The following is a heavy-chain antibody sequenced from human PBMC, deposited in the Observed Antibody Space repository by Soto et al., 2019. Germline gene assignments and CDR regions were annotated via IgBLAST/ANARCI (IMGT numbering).Heavy chain of an antibody. CDR2: IDPSDSQT. Sequence: GESLTITCTGSGDSFSGYWITWVRQKPGKGLEWMGRIDPSDSQTYYSPSFRGHVTISVTKSITTVFLQWSSLRASDTAMYYCARQIYDSDTGPNFQYYFDSWGQGTPVSFSS. V-gene: IGHV5-10-1*01. D-gene: IGHD3-22*01. J-gene: IGHJ4*02. CDR3: ARQIYDSDTGPNFQYYFDS. CDR1: GDSFSGYW.